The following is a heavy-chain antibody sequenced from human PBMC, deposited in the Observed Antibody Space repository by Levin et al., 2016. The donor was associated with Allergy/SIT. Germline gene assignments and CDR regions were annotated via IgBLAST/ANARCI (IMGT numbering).Heavy chain of an antibody. Sequence: ASVKVSCKASGYSFTNYYFHWVRQAPGQGLEWMGVMNPSGGSTEYAQKFQDRLTMTRDTSTSTLYMELSSLRSEDTAVYYCATMTVAGTYYYYAMDVWGQGTTVTVSS. CDR2: MNPSGGST. CDR3: ATMTVAGTYYYYAMDV. V-gene: IGHV1-46*01. J-gene: IGHJ6*02. CDR1: GYSFTNYY. D-gene: IGHD6-19*01.